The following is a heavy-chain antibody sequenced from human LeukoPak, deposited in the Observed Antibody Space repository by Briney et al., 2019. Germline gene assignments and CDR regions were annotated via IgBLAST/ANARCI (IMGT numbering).Heavy chain of an antibody. CDR1: GYTFTSYG. CDR3: ARDPTIFGVVAEYFQH. Sequence: ASVKVSCKASGYTFTSYGIRWVRQAPGQGLEWMGWISAYNGNTNYAQKLQGRVTMTTDTSTSTAYMELRSLRSDDTAVYYCARDPTIFGVVAEYFQHWGQGTLVTVSS. CDR2: ISAYNGNT. J-gene: IGHJ1*01. V-gene: IGHV1-18*01. D-gene: IGHD3-3*01.